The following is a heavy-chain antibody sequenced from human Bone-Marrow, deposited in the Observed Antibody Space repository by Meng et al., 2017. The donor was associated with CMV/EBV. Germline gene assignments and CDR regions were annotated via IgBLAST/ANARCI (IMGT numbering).Heavy chain of an antibody. Sequence: SVKVSCKASGGTFSSYAISWVRQAPGQGLEWMGGIIPIFGTANYAQKFQGRVTITTDESTSTAYMELSSLRSEDTAVYYCARDPELVLPAAIRAHYYYYGMDVWGQGTTVTVSS. CDR2: IIPIFGTA. CDR3: ARDPELVLPAAIRAHYYYYGMDV. V-gene: IGHV1-69*05. D-gene: IGHD2-2*02. J-gene: IGHJ6*02. CDR1: GGTFSSYA.